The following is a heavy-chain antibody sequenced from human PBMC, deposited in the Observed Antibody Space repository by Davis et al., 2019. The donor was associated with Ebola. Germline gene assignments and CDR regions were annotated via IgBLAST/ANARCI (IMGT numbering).Heavy chain of an antibody. CDR1: GFTSSSYS. J-gene: IGHJ4*02. CDR2: ISSSSSYI. D-gene: IGHD4-17*01. CDR3: ARDQYGDDAFDY. V-gene: IGHV3-21*01. Sequence: AGSLTLSCAASGFTSSSYSMNWVRQAPGKGLEWVSSISSSSSYIYYADSVKGRFTISRDNAKNSLYLQMNSLRAEDTAVYYCARDQYGDDAFDYWGQGTLVTVSS.